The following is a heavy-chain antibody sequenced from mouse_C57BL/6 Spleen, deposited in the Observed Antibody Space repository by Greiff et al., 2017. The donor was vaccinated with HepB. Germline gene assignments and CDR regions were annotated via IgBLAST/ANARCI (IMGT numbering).Heavy chain of an antibody. J-gene: IGHJ2*01. Sequence: EVQGVESGGGLVKPGGSLKLSCAASGFTFSSYAMSWVRQTPEKRLEWVATISDGGSDTYYPDNVKGQVTISRDNAKNNLYLQMSHLKSEDTAMYYCARGLGQGTYFDYWGQGTTLTVSS. CDR1: GFTFSSYA. CDR2: ISDGGSDT. CDR3: ARGLGQGTYFDY. D-gene: IGHD3-3*01. V-gene: IGHV5-4*01.